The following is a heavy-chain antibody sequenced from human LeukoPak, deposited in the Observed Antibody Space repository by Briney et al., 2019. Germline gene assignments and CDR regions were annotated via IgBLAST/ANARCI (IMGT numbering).Heavy chain of an antibody. CDR1: GGSMTSCY. D-gene: IGHD6-13*01. CDR2: IYYSGNT. CDR3: ARLARVAAAGSYSYHSLDV. Sequence: SETLSLTCTVSGGSMTSCYWSWIRQPPGKGLEWIGYIYYSGNTNYNPSLKSRFTISVDTSKNQFSLRLTSVTAADTAVYYCARLARVAAAGSYSYHSLDVWGQGTTVTVSS. V-gene: IGHV4-59*08. J-gene: IGHJ6*02.